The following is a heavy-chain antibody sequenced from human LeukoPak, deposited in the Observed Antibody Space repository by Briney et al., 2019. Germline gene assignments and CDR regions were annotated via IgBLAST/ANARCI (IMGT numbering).Heavy chain of an antibody. CDR2: IYSGGGT. CDR3: VRDAS. J-gene: IGHJ4*02. V-gene: IGHV3-66*01. CDR1: GVTVSSNH. Sequence: PGGSLRLSCAVSGVTVSSNHMSWVRQAPGKGLEWVSAIYSGGGTYYADSVKGRFTLSRYISKNTLYLQMNSLRAEDTAVYYCVRDASWGQGTLVTVSS.